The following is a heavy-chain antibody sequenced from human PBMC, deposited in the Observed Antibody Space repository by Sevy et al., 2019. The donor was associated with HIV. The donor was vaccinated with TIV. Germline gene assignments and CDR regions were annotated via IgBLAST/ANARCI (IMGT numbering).Heavy chain of an antibody. V-gene: IGHV3-30*18. D-gene: IGHD3-16*01. J-gene: IGHJ6*02. CDR2: ISYDGSYR. Sequence: GGSLRLPCVASGFTFSTYDMHWVRQAPGKGLEWVAIISYDGSYRYYADSVRGRFSMSRDNSKNTMYLQMNGLSIEDTAVYYCAKNRPPGGSFFSRHGMDVWGRGTTVTVSS. CDR1: GFTFSTYD. CDR3: AKNRPPGGSFFSRHGMDV.